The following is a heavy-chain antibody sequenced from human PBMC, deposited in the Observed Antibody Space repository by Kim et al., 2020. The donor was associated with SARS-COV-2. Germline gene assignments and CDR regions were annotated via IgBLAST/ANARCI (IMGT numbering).Heavy chain of an antibody. CDR1: GDSVSSNSAA. J-gene: IGHJ5*02. CDR3: AREPYSSGWYGVFWFDP. V-gene: IGHV6-1*01. Sequence: SQTLSLTCAISGDSVSSNSAAWNWIRQSPSRGLEWLGRTYYRSKWYNDYAVSVKSRITINPDTSKNQFSLQLNSVTPEDTAVYYCAREPYSSGWYGVFWFDPWGQGTLVTVSS. CDR2: TYYRSKWYN. D-gene: IGHD6-19*01.